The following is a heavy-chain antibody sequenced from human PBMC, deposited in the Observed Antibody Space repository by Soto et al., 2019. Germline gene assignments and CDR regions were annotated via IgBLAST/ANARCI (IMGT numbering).Heavy chain of an antibody. V-gene: IGHV3-23*01. CDR2: ISGSGGST. Sequence: EVQLLESGGGLVQPGGSLRLSCAASGFTFSSYAMSLVRQAPGKGLEWVSAISGSGGSTYYADSVKGRFTISRDNSKNTLYLQMNSLRAEDTAVYYCAKASGWFGEFDYWGQGTLVTVSS. CDR1: GFTFSSYA. D-gene: IGHD3-10*01. J-gene: IGHJ4*02. CDR3: AKASGWFGEFDY.